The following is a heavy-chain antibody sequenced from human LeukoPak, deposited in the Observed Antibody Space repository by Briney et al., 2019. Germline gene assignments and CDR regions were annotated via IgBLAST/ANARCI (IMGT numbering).Heavy chain of an antibody. CDR2: IRYDGSNK. V-gene: IGHV3-30*02. D-gene: IGHD1-20*01. CDR3: ARAIAGTTEY. CDR1: GFTFSGYG. Sequence: TGGSLRLSCAASGFTFSGYGMHWVRQAPGKGLEWVAFIRYDGSNKYYADSVKGRFTISKDNSKNTLYLQMNSLRPEDTAVYYCARAIAGTTEYWGQGTLVTVSS. J-gene: IGHJ4*02.